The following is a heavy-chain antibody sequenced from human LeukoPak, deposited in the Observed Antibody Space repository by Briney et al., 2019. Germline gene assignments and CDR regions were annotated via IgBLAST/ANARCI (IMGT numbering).Heavy chain of an antibody. CDR2: IYYSGST. CDR1: GGSISSSSYY. CDR3: ASWAAAADY. V-gene: IGHV4-39*07. Sequence: SETLSLTCTVSGGSISSSSYYWGWIRQPPGKGLEWIGSIYYSGSTYYNPSLKSRVTISVDTSKNQFSLKLSSVTAADTAVYYCASWAAAADYWGQGTLVTVSS. J-gene: IGHJ4*02. D-gene: IGHD6-13*01.